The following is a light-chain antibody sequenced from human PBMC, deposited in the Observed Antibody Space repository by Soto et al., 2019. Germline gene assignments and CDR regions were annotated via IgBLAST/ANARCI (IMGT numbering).Light chain of an antibody. CDR2: ASS. CDR3: QQSYSTLSIT. CDR1: ESISRH. J-gene: IGKJ5*01. Sequence: DIQMTQSPSSLSASVGDRVTITCRASESISRHLNWYQQKPGKAPNLLIYASSSLQNGVPSRFSGSGSGTDFTLTISIMQPEDFATYYCQQSYSTLSITFGQGTRLEIK. V-gene: IGKV1-39*01.